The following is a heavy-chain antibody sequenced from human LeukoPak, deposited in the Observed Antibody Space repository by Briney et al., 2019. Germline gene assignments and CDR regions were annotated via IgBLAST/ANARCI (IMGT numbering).Heavy chain of an antibody. CDR1: GFILSNHW. D-gene: IGHD1-1*01. CDR3: ARNDDMDV. J-gene: IGHJ6*02. CDR2: VNKDGSEK. V-gene: IGHV3-7*03. Sequence: GGSLRLSCAASGFILSNHWMTWVRQAPGKGPEWVANVNKDGSEKYYVDSVKGRFTISRDTAKNSLYLQMNNLRAEDTALYYCARNDDMDVWGQGTTVIVSS.